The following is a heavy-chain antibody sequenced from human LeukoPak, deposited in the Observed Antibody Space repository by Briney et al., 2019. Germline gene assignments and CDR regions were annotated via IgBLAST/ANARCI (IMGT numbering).Heavy chain of an antibody. CDR1: GFTFGSYG. Sequence: PGRSLRLSCAGSGFTFGSYGIHWVRQAPGKGLEWVSVISSDGGTTYYADSVKGRFTISRDNSKNTLSLQVSSLRTEDTAVYYCAKDRYSYAFEYSDSWGQGTLVTVSS. CDR2: ISSDGGTT. V-gene: IGHV3-30*18. D-gene: IGHD5-18*01. J-gene: IGHJ4*02. CDR3: AKDRYSYAFEYSDS.